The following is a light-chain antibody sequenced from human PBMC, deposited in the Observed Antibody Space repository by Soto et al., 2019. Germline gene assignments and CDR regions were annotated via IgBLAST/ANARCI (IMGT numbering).Light chain of an antibody. CDR3: QHYVNSPLT. Sequence: ELVLTQSPGTLSLSPGERATLSCRASQSVISNYLAWYQQKPGQPPSLLIYGASLRATGVPDRFSGSGSGTDFSLTINRLEPEDFAVYFCQHYVNSPLTFGQGTKVEGK. CDR1: QSVISNY. CDR2: GAS. V-gene: IGKV3-20*01. J-gene: IGKJ1*01.